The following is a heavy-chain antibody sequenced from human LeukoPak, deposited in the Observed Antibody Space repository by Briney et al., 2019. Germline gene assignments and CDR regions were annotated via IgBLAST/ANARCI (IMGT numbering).Heavy chain of an antibody. CDR2: MPYDENVADNEIP. V-gene: IGHV4-39*01. D-gene: IGHD3-3*01. J-gene: IGHJ5*02. CDR1: GDSISNSGWS. Sequence: SETLSLTCIVSGDSISNSGWSWGWIRQPPGKGLEWIGTMPYDENVADNEIPSYNPSLKSRVNISADTSKNQLSLKVSSVTAADTASYYCARLTLTGVGGRGWFDAWGQGTLVIVSS. CDR3: ARLTLTGVGGRGWFDA.